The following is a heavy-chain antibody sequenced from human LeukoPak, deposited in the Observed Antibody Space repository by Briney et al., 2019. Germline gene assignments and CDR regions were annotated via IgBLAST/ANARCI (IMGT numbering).Heavy chain of an antibody. Sequence: GGSLRLSCAASGFTFSSYAMTWVRQAPGKGLEWVSGISGSGGSTYYADSVKGRFTISRDNSKNTLYLQMNSLRAEDTAVYYCSKHWEPLKMARGDYFDYWGQGTLVTVSS. CDR1: GFTFSSYA. D-gene: IGHD3-10*01. J-gene: IGHJ4*02. CDR3: SKHWEPLKMARGDYFDY. V-gene: IGHV3-23*01. CDR2: ISGSGGST.